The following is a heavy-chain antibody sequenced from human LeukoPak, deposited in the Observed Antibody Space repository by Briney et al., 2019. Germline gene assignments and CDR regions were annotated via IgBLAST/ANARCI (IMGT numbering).Heavy chain of an antibody. CDR1: GGSISSYY. CDR2: IYYSGST. V-gene: IGHV4-59*01. Sequence: SETLSLTCTVSGGSISSYYWSWIRQPPGKGLEWIGYIYYSGSTNYNPSLKSRVTISVDTSKNQFSLKLSSVTAADTAVYYCARSGNYYGSGSYYNYYYGMDVWGKGTTVTASS. D-gene: IGHD3-10*01. CDR3: ARSGNYYGSGSYYNYYYGMDV. J-gene: IGHJ6*04.